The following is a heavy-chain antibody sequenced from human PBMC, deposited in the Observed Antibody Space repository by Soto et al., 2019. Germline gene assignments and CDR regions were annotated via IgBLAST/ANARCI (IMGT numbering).Heavy chain of an antibody. CDR2: ISGNGAET. V-gene: IGHV3-23*01. J-gene: IGHJ5*02. D-gene: IGHD1-26*01. CDR3: AKDYLRWAQP. CDR1: GFPFRDYA. Sequence: GGSLRLSCGASGFPFRDYAMSWVRQAPGKGLEWVAAISGNGAETTYADSVRGRFTISRDNSKDTLYLQMNSLRAQDTAVYYCAKDYLRWAQPWGQGTLVTVSS.